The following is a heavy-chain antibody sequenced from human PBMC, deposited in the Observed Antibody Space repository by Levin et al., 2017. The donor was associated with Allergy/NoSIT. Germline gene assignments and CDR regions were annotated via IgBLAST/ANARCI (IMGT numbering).Heavy chain of an antibody. D-gene: IGHD4-23*01. Sequence: GGSLRLSCAASGFTVSSNYMSWVRQAPGKGLEWVSVIYSGGSTYYADSVKGRFTISRDNSKNTLYLQMNSLRAEDTAVYYCARDLGGYGGNFFDYWGQGTLVTVSS. CDR3: ARDLGGYGGNFFDY. J-gene: IGHJ4*02. CDR2: IYSGGST. CDR1: GFTVSSNY. V-gene: IGHV3-53*01.